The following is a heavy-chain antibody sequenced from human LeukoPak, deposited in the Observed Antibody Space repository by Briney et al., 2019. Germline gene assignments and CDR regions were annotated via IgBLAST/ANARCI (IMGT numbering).Heavy chain of an antibody. V-gene: IGHV1-8*01. J-gene: IGHJ4*02. D-gene: IGHD4-11*01. CDR2: MNPNSGNT. CDR3: ARALTRAVRGTMGY. Sequence: GASVKVSCKSSGYTFTSYDINWVRQATGQGLEWMGWMNPNSGNTGYAQKFQGRVTMTRNTSISTAYMELSSLRSEDTAVYYCARALTRAVRGTMGYWGQGTLVTVSS. CDR1: GYTFTSYD.